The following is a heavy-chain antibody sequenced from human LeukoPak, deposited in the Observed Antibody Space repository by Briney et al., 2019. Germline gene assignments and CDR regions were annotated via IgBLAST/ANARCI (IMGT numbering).Heavy chain of an antibody. D-gene: IGHD2-21*01. Sequence: APVKVSCKASGYNFTNYGIALVRQAAGQGLEWMGWISAYNGNTNYARKFKDRVTMTTDTSTSTAYMELRSLRSDDTAVYFCARASMLITKGAFDIWGQGTMVTVSS. V-gene: IGHV1-18*01. CDR3: ARASMLITKGAFDI. CDR2: ISAYNGNT. J-gene: IGHJ3*02. CDR1: GYNFTNYG.